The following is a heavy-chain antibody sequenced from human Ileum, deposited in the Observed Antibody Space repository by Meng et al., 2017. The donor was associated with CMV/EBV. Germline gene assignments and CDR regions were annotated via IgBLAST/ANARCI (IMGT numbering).Heavy chain of an antibody. CDR1: EGSSIIGSYY. V-gene: IGHV4-61*02. CDR3: ARDSYSSGWAEVY. Sequence: QVSGRGQVMSTDSLSLTCTVSEGSSIIGSYYWSWIRQPAGKGLEWIGRIYTSGSTNYNPSLKSRVTISVDTSKNQFSLKLSSVTAADTAVYYCARDSYSSGWAEVYWCQGTLVTVSS. CDR2: IYTSGST. J-gene: IGHJ4*02. D-gene: IGHD6-25*01.